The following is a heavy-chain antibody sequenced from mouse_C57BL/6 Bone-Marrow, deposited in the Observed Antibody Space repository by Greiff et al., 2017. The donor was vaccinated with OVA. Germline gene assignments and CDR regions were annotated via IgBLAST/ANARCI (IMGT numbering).Heavy chain of an antibody. CDR1: GFNIKDDY. CDR3: TPYDYYAMDY. J-gene: IGHJ4*01. Sequence: VQLKQSGAELVRPGASVKLSCTASGFNIKDDYMHWVKQRPEQGLEWIGWIDPENGATEYASKFQGKATITADTSSNTAYLQLSSLTSEDTAVYYCTPYDYYAMDYWGQGTSVTVSS. CDR2: IDPENGAT. V-gene: IGHV14-4*01.